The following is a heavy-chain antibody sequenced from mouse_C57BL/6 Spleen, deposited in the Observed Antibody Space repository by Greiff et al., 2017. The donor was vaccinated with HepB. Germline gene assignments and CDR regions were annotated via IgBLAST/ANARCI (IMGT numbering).Heavy chain of an antibody. CDR3: AKELLLLDY. CDR2: ISSGSSTI. CDR1: GFTFSDYG. J-gene: IGHJ2*01. D-gene: IGHD1-1*01. Sequence: EVKLMESGGGLVKPGGSLKLSCAASGFTFSDYGMHWVRQAPEKGLEWVAYISSGSSTIYYADTVKGRFTISRDNAKNTLFLQMTRLRSEDTAMYYCAKELLLLDYWGQVTTLTVSS. V-gene: IGHV5-17*01.